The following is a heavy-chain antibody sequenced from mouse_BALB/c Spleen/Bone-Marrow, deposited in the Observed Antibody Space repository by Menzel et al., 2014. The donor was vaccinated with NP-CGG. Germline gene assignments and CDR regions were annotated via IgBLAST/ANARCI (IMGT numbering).Heavy chain of an antibody. CDR3: ARYHYGYYTMVY. CDR2: ISSGGSYT. Sequence: EVKVVESGGGLVKPGGSLKLSCAASGFTFSSYAMSWVRQSPEKRLEWVAEISSGGSYTYYPDTVTGRFTISRDNAKNTLSLEMSSLMSEDTAVYYCARYHYGYYTMVYWCQEPSVPVSS. CDR1: GFTFSSYA. D-gene: IGHD1-1*01. J-gene: IGHJ4*01. V-gene: IGHV5-9-4*01.